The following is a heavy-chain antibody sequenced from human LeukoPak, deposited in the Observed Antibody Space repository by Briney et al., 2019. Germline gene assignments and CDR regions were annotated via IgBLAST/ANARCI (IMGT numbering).Heavy chain of an antibody. Sequence: GASVKVSCKASGYMFLRNYIHWVRQAPGQGLEWMGWINPNSGATKYAEKFQGRVALTRDTSLSTAYMELSRLRSDDTAVYYCARCDGGNSGHWFDPWGQGTLVTVSS. CDR2: INPNSGAT. J-gene: IGHJ5*02. D-gene: IGHD4-23*01. CDR3: ARCDGGNSGHWFDP. CDR1: GYMFLRNY. V-gene: IGHV1-2*02.